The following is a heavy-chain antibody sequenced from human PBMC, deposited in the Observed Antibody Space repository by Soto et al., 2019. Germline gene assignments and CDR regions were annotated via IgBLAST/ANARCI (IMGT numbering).Heavy chain of an antibody. D-gene: IGHD6-6*01. J-gene: IGHJ5*02. CDR2: MYISVTT. CDR3: ARERAAPSWIDP. CDR1: GGSVSSNY. V-gene: IGHV4-4*07. Sequence: SETLSLTCTVSGGSVSSNYWTWIRQPAGKGLEWIGRMYISVTTDYNPSLKGRVTMSVDTSKNQFSLTLTSVTAADTAVYYCARERAAPSWIDPWGRGTLVTVSS.